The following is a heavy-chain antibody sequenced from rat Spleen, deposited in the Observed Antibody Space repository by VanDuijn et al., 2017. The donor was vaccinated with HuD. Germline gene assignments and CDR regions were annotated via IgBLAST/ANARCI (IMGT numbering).Heavy chain of an antibody. Sequence: QVQLKESGPGLVQPSQTLSLTCTVSGLSLTSNSVSWIRQPPGKGLEWMGVIWSNGGTDYNSAIKSRLSISRDTSKSQVFLKMNSLQTEDTAMYFCARMPSYTYYGYNDVMDAWGQGASVTVSS. J-gene: IGHJ4*01. CDR1: GLSLTSNS. D-gene: IGHD1-9*01. CDR2: IWSNGGT. V-gene: IGHV2-47*01. CDR3: ARMPSYTYYGYNDVMDA.